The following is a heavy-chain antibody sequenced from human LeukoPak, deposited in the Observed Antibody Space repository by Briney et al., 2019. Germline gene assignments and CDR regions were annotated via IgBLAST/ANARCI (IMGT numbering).Heavy chain of an antibody. Sequence: PGGSLRLSCAASGFTFSSYAVSWVRQAPGKGLEWVSGISGSDGSTYYADSVKGRFTISRDYSKNTLYVQMNSLRAEDTAVYYCAKARGFCSGGSCYNPFDPWGQGTLVTVSS. D-gene: IGHD2-15*01. CDR2: ISGSDGST. J-gene: IGHJ5*02. CDR3: AKARGFCSGGSCYNPFDP. V-gene: IGHV3-23*01. CDR1: GFTFSSYA.